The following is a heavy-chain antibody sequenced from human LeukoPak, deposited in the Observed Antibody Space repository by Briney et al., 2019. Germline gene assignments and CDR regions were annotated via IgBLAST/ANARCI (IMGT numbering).Heavy chain of an antibody. D-gene: IGHD7-27*01. CDR3: ARETGISYYYYYMDV. Sequence: PSETLSLTCTASGGSISSYYWSWIRQPPGKGLEWIGYIYYSGSTNYNPSLKSRVTISVDTSKNQFSLKLSSVTAADTAVYYCARETGISYYYYYMDVWGKGTTVTVSS. CDR2: IYYSGST. V-gene: IGHV4-59*01. J-gene: IGHJ6*03. CDR1: GGSISSYY.